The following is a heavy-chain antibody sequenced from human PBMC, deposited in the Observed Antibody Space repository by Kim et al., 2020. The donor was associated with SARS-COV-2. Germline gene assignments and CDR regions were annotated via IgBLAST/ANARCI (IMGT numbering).Heavy chain of an antibody. D-gene: IGHD3-10*01. CDR3: AKDWGYGSGTYFTS. Sequence: GGSLRLSCAASGFTFGDYTVHWVRQAPGKGLEWVSSISYNSNSINYADSVKGRFTISRDNAKNSLYLQMNSLRLDDTALYYCAKDWGYGSGTYFTSWGQGTPGHRLL. CDR2: ISYNSNSI. CDR1: GFTFGDYT. J-gene: IGHJ5*02. V-gene: IGHV3-9*01.